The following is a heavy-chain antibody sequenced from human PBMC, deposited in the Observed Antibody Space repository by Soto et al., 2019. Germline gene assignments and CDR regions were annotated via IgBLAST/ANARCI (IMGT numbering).Heavy chain of an antibody. CDR1: GGSISSSDYY. CDR2: IYYSGST. V-gene: IGHV4-39*02. CDR3: ARRRAALDYFDY. D-gene: IGHD1-1*01. J-gene: IGHJ4*02. Sequence: QLQLQESGPGLVKPSETLSLTCSVSGGSISSSDYYWGWIRQPPGKGLEWIGSIYYSGSTYYNPSLKPRVTISVDTPNTHFALKLSSVTAAETAVYYCARRRAALDYFDYWGQGTLVTVSS.